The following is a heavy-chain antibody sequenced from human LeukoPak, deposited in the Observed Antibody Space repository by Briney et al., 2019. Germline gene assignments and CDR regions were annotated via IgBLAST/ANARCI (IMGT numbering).Heavy chain of an antibody. CDR2: LYYSGSN. D-gene: IGHD6-19*01. CDR1: GFSISSYY. CDR3: SRRDRSGWDCFDF. Sequence: SETLSLTCTVSGFSISSYYWSWIRQPPGKGLEWIGFLYYSGSNNYNPSLKSRVTISVDTSKKQFPLLLISVPAADTTVNYCSRRDRSGWDCFDFWGQGTLGNVFS. V-gene: IGHV4-59*08. J-gene: IGHJ4*02.